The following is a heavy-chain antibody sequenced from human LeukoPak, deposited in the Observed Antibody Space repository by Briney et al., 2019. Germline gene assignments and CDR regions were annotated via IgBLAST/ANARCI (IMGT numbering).Heavy chain of an antibody. CDR3: AGDHYLALKD. CDR1: SGSFSGYY. CDR2: ISPSGST. V-gene: IGHV4-34*01. J-gene: IGHJ4*01. D-gene: IGHD1-14*01. Sequence: SETLSLTCAVYSGSFSGYYWSWIRQPPGKGLEWIGEISPSGSTTYNPSLKTRVTISTDTSKNQFSLRLNSVTAADTAVYYCAGDHYLALKDWGHGMLVTVSS.